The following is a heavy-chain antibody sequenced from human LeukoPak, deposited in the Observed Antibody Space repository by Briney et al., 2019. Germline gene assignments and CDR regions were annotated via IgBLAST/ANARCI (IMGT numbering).Heavy chain of an antibody. CDR3: ARDRSVVVPAAITNYYYGMDV. V-gene: IGHV3-30-3*01. J-gene: IGHJ6*02. CDR1: GFTFSSYA. D-gene: IGHD2-2*01. CDR2: ISYDGINK. Sequence: PGGSLRLSCAASGFTFSSYAMHWVRQAPGKGLEWVAVISYDGINKYYADSVKGRFTISRDNSKNTLYLQMNSLRAEDTAVYYCARDRSVVVPAAITNYYYGMDVWGQGTTVTVSS.